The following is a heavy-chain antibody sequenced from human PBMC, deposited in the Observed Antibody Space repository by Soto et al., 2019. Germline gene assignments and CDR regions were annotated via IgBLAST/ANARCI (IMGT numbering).Heavy chain of an antibody. CDR1: GYTFTGYY. CDR2: VNPNSGGT. CDR3: ARASIAVAGTGAFDI. V-gene: IGHV1-2*04. Sequence: ASVKVSCKASGYTFTGYYMHWVRQAPGQGLEWMGWVNPNSGGTNYAQKFQGWVTMTRDTSISTAYMELSRLRSDDTAVYYCARASIAVAGTGAFDIWGQGTMVTVSS. D-gene: IGHD6-19*01. J-gene: IGHJ3*02.